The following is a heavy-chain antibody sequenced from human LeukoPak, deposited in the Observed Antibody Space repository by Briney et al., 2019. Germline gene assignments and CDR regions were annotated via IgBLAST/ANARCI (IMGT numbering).Heavy chain of an antibody. CDR2: ISSSSSTI. CDR1: GFTFSSYS. Sequence: GGSLRLSCAASGFTFSSYSMNWVRQAPGKGLEWVSYISSSSSTIYYADSVKGRFTISRDNAKNSLYLQMNSLRAEDTAVYYCARSVPPEQLAGAAVNWFDPWGQGTLVTVSS. J-gene: IGHJ5*02. D-gene: IGHD6-6*01. CDR3: ARSVPPEQLAGAAVNWFDP. V-gene: IGHV3-48*04.